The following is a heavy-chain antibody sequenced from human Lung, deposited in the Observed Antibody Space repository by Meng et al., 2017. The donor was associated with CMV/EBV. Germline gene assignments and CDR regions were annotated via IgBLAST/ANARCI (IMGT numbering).Heavy chain of an antibody. V-gene: IGHV1-18*01. CDR1: GCTFNNYA. CDR2: ISTYTGNT. Sequence: ASVXVSCKASGCTFNNYAIITWVRQAPGEGLEWMGQISTYTGNTIYAQKLQGRVTMTTDTSTSTAYMELRSLRSDDSSVYYCAREYDGSGNYGMDVWGQGTXVTVSS. J-gene: IGHJ6*02. CDR3: AREYDGSGNYGMDV. D-gene: IGHD3-22*01.